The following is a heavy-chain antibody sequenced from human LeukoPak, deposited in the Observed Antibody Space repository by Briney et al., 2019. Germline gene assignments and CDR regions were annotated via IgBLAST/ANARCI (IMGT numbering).Heavy chain of an antibody. V-gene: IGHV2-5*02. CDR2: IYWDDDK. CDR3: ARRQNYYDSSGEYFDY. CDR1: GSSFSTSAVG. Sequence: SGPTLVNPTQTLTLTCTFSGSSFSTSAVGVGWIRQPPGKALEWLALIYWDDDKRYRPSLKSRLTITKDTSKNQVVLTMTNMDPVDTATYYCARRQNYYDSSGEYFDYWGQGTLVTVSS. J-gene: IGHJ4*02. D-gene: IGHD3-22*01.